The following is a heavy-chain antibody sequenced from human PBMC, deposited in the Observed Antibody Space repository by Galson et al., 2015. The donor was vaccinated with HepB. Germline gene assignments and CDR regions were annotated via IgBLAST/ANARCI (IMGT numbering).Heavy chain of an antibody. CDR3: ARSEADVAAAVDAFDI. V-gene: IGHV1-18*04. J-gene: IGHJ3*02. Sequence: SVKVSCKASGYTFTSYGISWVRQAPGQGLEWMGWISAYNGNTNYAQKLQGRVTMTTDTSTSTAYMELRSLRSDDTAVYYCARSEADVAAAVDAFDIWGQGTMVTVSS. CDR1: GYTFTSYG. D-gene: IGHD6-13*01. CDR2: ISAYNGNT.